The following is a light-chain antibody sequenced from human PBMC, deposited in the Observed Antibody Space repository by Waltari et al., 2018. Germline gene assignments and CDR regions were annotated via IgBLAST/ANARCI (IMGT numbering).Light chain of an antibody. CDR2: AVS. J-gene: IGKJ4*01. CDR1: RDISSW. Sequence: DVQMTQSPSSVSASVGDSVTITCRACRDISSWLAWYQQKPGTAPKPLIYAVSSFQSGVPSRFSGSESGKDFTHTSSSLHPEDFAIYYCQQGHGLPRTFGAGTKVEIK. CDR3: QQGHGLPRT. V-gene: IGKV1-12*01.